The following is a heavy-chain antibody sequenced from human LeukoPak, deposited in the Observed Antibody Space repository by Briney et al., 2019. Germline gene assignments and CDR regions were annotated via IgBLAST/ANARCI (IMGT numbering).Heavy chain of an antibody. CDR2: ISAYNGNT. V-gene: IGHV1-18*01. D-gene: IGHD2-15*01. CDR3: ARVAAPQNNAFDI. J-gene: IGHJ3*02. CDR1: GYTFTSYG. Sequence: GASVNVSCKASGYTFTSYGISWVRQAPGQGLEWMGWISAYNGNTNYALKLQGRVTMTTDTSTSTAYMELRSLRYDDTAVYYCARVAAPQNNAFDIWGQGTMVTVSS.